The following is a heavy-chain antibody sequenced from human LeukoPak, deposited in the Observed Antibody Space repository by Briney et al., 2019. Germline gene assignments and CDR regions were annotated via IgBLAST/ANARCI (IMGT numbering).Heavy chain of an antibody. CDR1: GFTFSSYA. CDR3: ARVFGLNYSGYDSSDAFDI. J-gene: IGHJ3*02. V-gene: IGHV3-23*01. Sequence: GGSLRLSCAASGFTFSSYAMSWVRQAPGKGLEWVSAISGSGGSTYYADSVKGRFTISRDNAKNSLYLQMNSLRAEDTAVYYCARVFGLNYSGYDSSDAFDIWGQGTMVTVSS. CDR2: ISGSGGST. D-gene: IGHD5-12*01.